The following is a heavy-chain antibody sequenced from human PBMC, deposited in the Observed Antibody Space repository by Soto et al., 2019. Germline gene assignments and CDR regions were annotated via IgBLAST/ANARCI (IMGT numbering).Heavy chain of an antibody. J-gene: IGHJ4*02. D-gene: IGHD2-15*01. CDR2: ISGSGGST. CDR1: GFTFSSYA. CDR3: AKDQDCSGGSCYSGYY. V-gene: IGHV3-23*01. Sequence: EVQLLESGGGLVQPGGSLRLSCAASGFTFSSYAMSWVRQAPGKGLEWVSAISGSGGSTYYADSVKGRFTISRDNSKNTLYLQMNSLRAEDTAVYYCAKDQDCSGGSCYSGYYWGQGTLVTVSS.